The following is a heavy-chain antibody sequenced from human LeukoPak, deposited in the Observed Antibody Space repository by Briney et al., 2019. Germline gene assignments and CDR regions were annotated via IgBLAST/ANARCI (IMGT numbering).Heavy chain of an antibody. J-gene: IGHJ4*02. D-gene: IGHD6-19*01. CDR2: INPSGGST. Sequence: ASVKVSCKPSGYTFTSYYMHWVRQPPGQGLEWMGIINPSGGSTSYAQKFQGRVTMTRDTSTSTVYMELSSLRSEDTAVYYCASEDSSGWYQRDHFDYWGQGTLVTVSS. CDR1: GYTFTSYY. CDR3: ASEDSSGWYQRDHFDY. V-gene: IGHV1-46*01.